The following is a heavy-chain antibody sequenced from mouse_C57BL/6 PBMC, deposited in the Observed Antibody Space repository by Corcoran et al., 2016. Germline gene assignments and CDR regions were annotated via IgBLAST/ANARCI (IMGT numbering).Heavy chain of an antibody. Sequence: QIQLVQAGPELKNPGDTVKISRKASGYTFSSYGMSWVKQAPGKGLKWMGWINTYSGVPTYADDFKGRFAFSLETSASTAYLQINNLKNEDTATYFCARSVVKWSVAYCGQGTLVTVSA. J-gene: IGHJ3*01. D-gene: IGHD1-3*01. V-gene: IGHV9-3*01. CDR2: INTYSGVP. CDR1: GYTFSSYG. CDR3: ARSVVKWSVAY.